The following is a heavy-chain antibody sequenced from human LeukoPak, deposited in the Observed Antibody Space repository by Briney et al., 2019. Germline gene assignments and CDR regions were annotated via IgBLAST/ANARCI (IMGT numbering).Heavy chain of an antibody. V-gene: IGHV1-8*01. D-gene: IGHD3-3*01. CDR1: GYTFTSYD. CDR3: ARGWDFWSGFFHTNWFDP. Sequence: ASVKVSCKASGYTFTSYDINWVRQATGQGLEWMGWMNPNSGNTGYAQKFQGRVTMTRNTSISTAYMELSSLRSEDTAVYYCARGWDFWSGFFHTNWFDPWGQGTLDTVSS. CDR2: MNPNSGNT. J-gene: IGHJ5*02.